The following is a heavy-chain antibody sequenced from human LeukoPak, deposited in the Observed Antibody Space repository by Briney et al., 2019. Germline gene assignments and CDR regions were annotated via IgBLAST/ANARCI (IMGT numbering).Heavy chain of an antibody. Sequence: SETLSLTCTVSGGSISSYYWSWIRQPPGKGLEWIGYIYYSGSTNYNPSLKSRVTISVDTSKNQFSLKLSSVTAADTAVYYCAREVEGYSGRLEQWLVPNYYYYGMDVWGQGTTVTVSS. V-gene: IGHV4-59*01. D-gene: IGHD6-19*01. J-gene: IGHJ6*02. CDR2: IYYSGST. CDR3: AREVEGYSGRLEQWLVPNYYYYGMDV. CDR1: GGSISSYY.